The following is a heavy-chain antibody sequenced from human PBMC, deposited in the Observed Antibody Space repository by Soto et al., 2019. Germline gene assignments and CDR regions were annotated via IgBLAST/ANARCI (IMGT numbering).Heavy chain of an antibody. CDR1: GGTFSKFV. V-gene: IGHV1-69*06. J-gene: IGHJ4*02. CDR2: IIPLFGTT. CDR3: ASREGVAGPATYISPGYYVDC. D-gene: IGHD2-15*01. Sequence: QVQLVQSGAEVKKPGSSVKVSCRASGGTFSKFVVSWVRQAPGQGLEWMGGIIPLFGTTNYAQKFQGRVTITAYKSTITAYMELSSLRSDDTAVYYCASREGVAGPATYISPGYYVDCWGQGTLVTVSS.